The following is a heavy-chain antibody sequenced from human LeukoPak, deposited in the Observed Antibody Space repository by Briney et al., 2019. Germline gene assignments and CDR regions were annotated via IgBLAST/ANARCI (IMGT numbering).Heavy chain of an antibody. CDR2: IYYSGST. CDR3: ARVPHYDFWSGYRDDAFDI. J-gene: IGHJ3*02. Sequence: SETLSLTCTVSGGSISSYYWSWIRQPPGKGLEWIGYIYYSGSTNYNPSLKSRVTISVDTSKNQFSLKLSSVTAADTAVYYCARVPHYDFWSGYRDDAFDIWGQGTMVTVSS. V-gene: IGHV4-59*01. D-gene: IGHD3-3*01. CDR1: GGSISSYY.